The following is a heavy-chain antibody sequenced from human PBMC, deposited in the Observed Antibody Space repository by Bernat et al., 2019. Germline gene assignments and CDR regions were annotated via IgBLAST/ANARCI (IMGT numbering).Heavy chain of an antibody. CDR3: ARDCSGGSCYPDQYYFDY. CDR1: GYTFTSYG. D-gene: IGHD2-15*01. J-gene: IGHJ4*02. V-gene: IGHV1-18*01. Sequence: QVQLVQSGAEVKKPGASVKVSCKASGYTFTSYGISWVRQAPGQGLEWMGWISAYNGNTNYAQKRQGRVTMTTDTSTSTAYMELRSLRSDDTAVYYWARDCSGGSCYPDQYYFDYWGQGTLVTVSS. CDR2: ISAYNGNT.